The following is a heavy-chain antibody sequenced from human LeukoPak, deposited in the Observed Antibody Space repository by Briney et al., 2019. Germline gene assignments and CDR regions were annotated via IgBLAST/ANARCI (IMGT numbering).Heavy chain of an antibody. Sequence: KPSETLSLTCTVSGGSISSGGYYWSWIRQHPGKGLEWIGYIYYSGSTYYNPSLKSRVTISVDTSKNQFSLKLSSVTAADTAVYYCARVVVRGVISYFDYWGQGTLVTVSS. V-gene: IGHV4-31*03. CDR1: GGSISSGGYY. D-gene: IGHD3-10*01. J-gene: IGHJ4*02. CDR2: IYYSGST. CDR3: ARVVVRGVISYFDY.